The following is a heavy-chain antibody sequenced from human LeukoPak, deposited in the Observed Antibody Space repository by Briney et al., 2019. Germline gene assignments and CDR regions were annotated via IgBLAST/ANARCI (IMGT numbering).Heavy chain of an antibody. D-gene: IGHD2-2*01. J-gene: IGHJ5*02. V-gene: IGHV4-38-2*02. CDR3: ARQGYCSSTSCSNWFDP. Sequence: SETLSLTCTVSGYSISSGYYWGWIRQPPGKGLEWIGSIYHSGSTYYNPSLKSRVTISVDTSKNQFSLKLSSVTAADTAVYYCARQGYCSSTSCSNWFDPWGQGTLVTVSS. CDR2: IYHSGST. CDR1: GYSISSGYY.